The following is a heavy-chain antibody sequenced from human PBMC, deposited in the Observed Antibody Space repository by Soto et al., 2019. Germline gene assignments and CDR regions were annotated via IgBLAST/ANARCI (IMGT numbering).Heavy chain of an antibody. CDR1: GGSISPYY. J-gene: IGHJ5*02. Sequence: QVQLQESGPGLVKPSETLSLTCTVSGGSISPYYWAWIRQPPGKGLEWVGYVYYSGSSSYNPSLTSRVTRSPETSKSQFSLRLRSVTAADTAVYYCARLGEYYQSLDPWGQGTLVTVSS. V-gene: IGHV4-59*08. CDR2: VYYSGSS. D-gene: IGHD2-2*01. CDR3: ARLGEYYQSLDP.